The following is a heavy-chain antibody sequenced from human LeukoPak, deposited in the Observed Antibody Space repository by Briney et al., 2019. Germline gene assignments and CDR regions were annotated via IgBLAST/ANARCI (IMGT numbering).Heavy chain of an antibody. J-gene: IGHJ4*02. D-gene: IGHD6-13*01. CDR3: ARDEASGYSSSWGDY. V-gene: IGHV3-30*04. Sequence: GGSLRLSCAASGFTFSSYAMHWVRQAPGKGLEWVAVISYDGSNKYYADSAKGRFTISRDNSKNTLYLQMNSLRAEDTAVYYCARDEASGYSSSWGDYWGQGTLVTVSS. CDR2: ISYDGSNK. CDR1: GFTFSSYA.